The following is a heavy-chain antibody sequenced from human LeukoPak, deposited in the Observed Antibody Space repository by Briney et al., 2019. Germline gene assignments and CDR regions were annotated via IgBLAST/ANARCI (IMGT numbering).Heavy chain of an antibody. V-gene: IGHV3-21*04. CDR1: GFTFSSYS. CDR2: ISSSSSYI. D-gene: IGHD2-15*01. J-gene: IGHJ4*02. CDR3: AREACSGGSCYTIYFDY. Sequence: GGSLRLSCAASGFTFSSYSMNWVRQAPGKGLEWVSSISSSSSYIYYADSVKGRFTISRDNAKNSLNLQMNSLRAEDTAVYYCAREACSGGSCYTIYFDYWGQGTLVTVSS.